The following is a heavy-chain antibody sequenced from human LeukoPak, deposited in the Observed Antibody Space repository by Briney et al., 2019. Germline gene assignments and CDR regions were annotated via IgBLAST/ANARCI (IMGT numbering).Heavy chain of an antibody. J-gene: IGHJ4*02. CDR3: ARAVIVVVPAAMGY. CDR2: INPNSGGT. Sequence: ASVKVSCKASGYTFTGYYMHWVRQAPGQGLEWMGWINPNSGGTNYAQKFQGRVTMTRDTSISTAYMELSRLRPDDTAVYYCARAVIVVVPAAMGYWGQGTLVTVSS. D-gene: IGHD2-2*01. CDR1: GYTFTGYY. V-gene: IGHV1-2*02.